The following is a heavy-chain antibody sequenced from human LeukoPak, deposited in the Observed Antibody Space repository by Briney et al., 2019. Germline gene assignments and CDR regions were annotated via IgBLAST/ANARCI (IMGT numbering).Heavy chain of an antibody. CDR3: ARERLRLVPMDV. Sequence: ASVKVSCKASGYTFNGYYMHWVRQAPGQGLEWMGWINPNSGGTNYAQKFQGRVTMTRDTSISTAYMELSRLRSDDTAVYYCARERLRLVPMDVWGKGTTVTVSS. CDR1: GYTFNGYY. J-gene: IGHJ6*04. D-gene: IGHD5-12*01. V-gene: IGHV1-2*02. CDR2: INPNSGGT.